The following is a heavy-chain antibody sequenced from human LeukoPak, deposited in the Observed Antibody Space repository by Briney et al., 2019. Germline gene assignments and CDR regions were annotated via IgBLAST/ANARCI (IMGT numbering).Heavy chain of an antibody. CDR1: GFTFSVAA. J-gene: IGHJ3*01. CDR2: IGASGEST. CDR3: AKDIQLST. V-gene: IGHV3-23*01. Sequence: PGGSQRLSCASSGFTFSVAAMTWVRQAPGKGLEWVSLIGASGESTYYADSVKGRFTISRDNSKNTLSLQMNSLRVEDTAMYFCAKDIQLSTWGLGTMVTVSS. D-gene: IGHD5-24*01.